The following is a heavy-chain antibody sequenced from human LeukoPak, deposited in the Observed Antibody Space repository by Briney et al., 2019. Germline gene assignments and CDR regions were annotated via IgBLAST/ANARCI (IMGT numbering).Heavy chain of an antibody. J-gene: IGHJ4*02. CDR2: INWNGGST. V-gene: IGHV3-20*04. D-gene: IGHD4-17*01. Sequence: GGSLRLSCAASGFTVSSNYMSWVRQAPGKGLEWVSGINWNGGSTGYADSVKGRFTISRDNAKNTLFLQMNNLRAEDTAIYYCVKSYGDHYLFEYWGQGTLVTVSS. CDR1: GFTVSSNY. CDR3: VKSYGDHYLFEY.